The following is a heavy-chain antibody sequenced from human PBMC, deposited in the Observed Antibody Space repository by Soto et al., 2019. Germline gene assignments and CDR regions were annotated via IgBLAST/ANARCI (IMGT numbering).Heavy chain of an antibody. CDR2: IIPILGIA. D-gene: IGHD3-10*01. CDR1: GGTFSSYT. V-gene: IGHV1-69*02. CDR3: ARGVGGSGTKRRGGYYYYYMDV. J-gene: IGHJ6*03. Sequence: QVQLVQSGAEVKKPGSSVKVSCKASGGTFSSYTISWMRQAPGQGLEWMGRIIPILGIANYAQKFQGRVTITADKSTSTAYMDLSSLRSEDTAVYYCARGVGGSGTKRRGGYYYYYMDVWGKGTTVTVSS.